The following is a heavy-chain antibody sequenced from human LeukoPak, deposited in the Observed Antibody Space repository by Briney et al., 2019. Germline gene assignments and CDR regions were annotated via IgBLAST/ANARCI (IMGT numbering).Heavy chain of an antibody. CDR3: VKAHSSSWYGVYFDY. CDR1: GCTFSSYA. CDR2: ISSNGGST. Sequence: GGSLRLSCSASGCTFSSYAMHWVRQAPGKGLEYVSAISSNGGSTYYADSVKGRFTISRDNSKNTLYLQMSSLRAEDTAVYYCVKAHSSSWYGVYFDYWGQGTLVTVSS. V-gene: IGHV3-64D*06. J-gene: IGHJ4*02. D-gene: IGHD6-13*01.